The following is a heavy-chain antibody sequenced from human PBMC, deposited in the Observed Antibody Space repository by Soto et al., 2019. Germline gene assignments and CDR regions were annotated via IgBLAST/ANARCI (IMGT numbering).Heavy chain of an antibody. CDR1: GYGFTTYG. CDR2: ISAHNGNT. D-gene: IGHD1-1*01. V-gene: IGHV1-18*01. CDR3: SRGRYGDY. J-gene: IGHJ4*02. Sequence: QAHLVQSGAEVKKPGASVKVSCKGSGYGFTTYGITWVRQAPGQGLEWMAWISAHNGNTNYAQKLQGRVTVTRDTSTSTAYIELRSLRSDDTAVYYCSRGRYGDYGGQGALVTVSS.